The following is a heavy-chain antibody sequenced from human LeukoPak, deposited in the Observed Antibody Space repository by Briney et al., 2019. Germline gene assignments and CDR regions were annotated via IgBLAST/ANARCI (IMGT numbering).Heavy chain of an antibody. CDR2: ISGSGGTT. J-gene: IGHJ4*02. CDR1: GFTFSSYG. CDR3: AKAYGSNGYYQLPIDF. Sequence: GGSLRLSCAASGFTFSSYGMHWVRQAPGKGLEWVSAISGSGGTTYYADSVKGWFTISRDNSKNTLYLQLNNLRAEDTAVYYCAKAYGSNGYYQLPIDFWGQGTLVTVSS. V-gene: IGHV3-23*01. D-gene: IGHD3-22*01.